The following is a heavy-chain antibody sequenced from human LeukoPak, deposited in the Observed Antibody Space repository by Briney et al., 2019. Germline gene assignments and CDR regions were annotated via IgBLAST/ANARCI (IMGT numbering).Heavy chain of an antibody. D-gene: IGHD3-3*01. CDR2: IKKDGSQK. V-gene: IGHV3-7*03. Sequence: GGSLRLSCAASGFTFSSYSMNWVRQAPGKGLEWVANIKKDGSQKNYVDSVEGRFTISRDNAKNSVYLQMNSLRAEDTAVYSCAGVGVVYSSGMAVWGQGTLVTVSS. J-gene: IGHJ1*01. CDR1: GFTFSSYS. CDR3: AGVGVVYSSGMAV.